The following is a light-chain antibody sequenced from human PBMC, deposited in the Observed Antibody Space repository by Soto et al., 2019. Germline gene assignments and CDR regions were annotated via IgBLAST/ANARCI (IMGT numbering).Light chain of an antibody. J-gene: IGKJ1*01. CDR2: KSS. CDR1: QSISSW. V-gene: IGKV1-5*03. CDR3: QYYNNYCWT. Sequence: DIQLTQSPSTLSASVGDRVTITCRAIQSISSWLAWYQQKPGKAPKFLIYKSSNLESGVPSRFSGSGSGTEFTLTISSLQPYDFATYYCQYYNNYCWTFGQGTKVEIK.